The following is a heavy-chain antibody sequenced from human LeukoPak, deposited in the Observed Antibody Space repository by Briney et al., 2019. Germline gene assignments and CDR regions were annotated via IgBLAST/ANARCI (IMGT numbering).Heavy chain of an antibody. CDR1: GFTFSSYG. Sequence: GGSLRLSCAASGFTFSSYGMHWVRQAPGKGLEWVAVISYDGSNKYYANSVKGRFTISRDNSKNTLYLQMNSLRAEDTAVYYCARGGYSGYDWTYYFDYWGQGTLVTVSS. CDR3: ARGGYSGYDWTYYFDY. D-gene: IGHD5-12*01. J-gene: IGHJ4*02. CDR2: ISYDGSNK. V-gene: IGHV3-30*03.